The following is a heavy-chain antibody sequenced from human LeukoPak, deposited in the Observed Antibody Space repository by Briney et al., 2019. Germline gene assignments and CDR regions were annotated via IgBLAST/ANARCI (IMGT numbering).Heavy chain of an antibody. CDR2: INTNTGNP. CDR3: ARDTNVVAFDY. D-gene: IGHD2-15*01. Sequence: ASVKVSCKASGYTFTPYSINWVRQAPGQGLEWMGWINTNTGNPTYAQGFTGRFVFSLDTSVSTAYLQISSLKAEDTAIYYCARDTNVVAFDYWGQGTLVTVSS. V-gene: IGHV7-4-1*02. CDR1: GYTFTPYS. J-gene: IGHJ4*02.